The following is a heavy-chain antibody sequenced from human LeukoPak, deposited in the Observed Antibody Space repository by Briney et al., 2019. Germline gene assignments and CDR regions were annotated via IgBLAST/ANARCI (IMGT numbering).Heavy chain of an antibody. V-gene: IGHV3-48*04. D-gene: IGHD1-26*01. Sequence: GGSLRLSCAASGFTFSNYHMNWVRQTPGKRLEWISYINSGSTTIYYADSVKGRFTISRDNAKNSVYLQMNSLRAEDTAVYFCARTASGSFSIWGQGTLVTVSS. CDR1: GFTFSNYH. CDR3: ARTASGSFSI. CDR2: INSGSTTI. J-gene: IGHJ4*02.